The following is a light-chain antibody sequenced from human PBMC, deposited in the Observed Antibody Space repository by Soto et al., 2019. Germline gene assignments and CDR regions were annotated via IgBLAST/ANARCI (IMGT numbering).Light chain of an antibody. Sequence: DIQMTQSPSTLSASVGDRVTITCRASQSIGVWLAWYQQKAGKAPNLLIYKASRLESGVPSRFSDSGSETEFTLTISGLQPGDSATYYCQQYNSYSPTFGQGTKVEVK. CDR3: QQYNSYSPT. V-gene: IGKV1-5*03. CDR2: KAS. J-gene: IGKJ1*01. CDR1: QSIGVW.